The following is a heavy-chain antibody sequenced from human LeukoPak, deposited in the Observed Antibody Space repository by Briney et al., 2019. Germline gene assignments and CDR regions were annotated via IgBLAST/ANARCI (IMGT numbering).Heavy chain of an antibody. Sequence: GRSLRLSCAASGFTFSSYGMHWVRQAPGKGLEWVSAISGSGGSTYYADSVKGRFTISRDNSKNTLYLQMNSLRAEDTAVYYCAKDLVRDFWSTTPFDYWGQGTLVTVSS. CDR3: AKDLVRDFWSTTPFDY. J-gene: IGHJ4*02. CDR2: ISGSGGST. D-gene: IGHD3-3*01. CDR1: GFTFSSYG. V-gene: IGHV3-23*01.